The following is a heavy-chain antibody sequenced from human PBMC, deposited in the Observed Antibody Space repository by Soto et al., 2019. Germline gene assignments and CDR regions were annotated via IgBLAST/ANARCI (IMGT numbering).Heavy chain of an antibody. CDR2: IYPGDSDT. J-gene: IGHJ3*02. CDR1: GYSFTSYW. D-gene: IGHD5-12*01. V-gene: IGHV5-51*01. Sequence: GESLKISCKGSGYSFTSYWIGWVRQMPGKGLEWMGIIYPGDSDTRYSPSFQGQVTISADTSISTAYLQWSSLKASDTAMYYCASLARSGYWPDAFDIWGQVTMVTVSS. CDR3: ASLARSGYWPDAFDI.